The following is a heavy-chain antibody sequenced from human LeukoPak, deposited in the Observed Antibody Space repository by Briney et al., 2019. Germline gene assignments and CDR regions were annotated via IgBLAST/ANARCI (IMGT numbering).Heavy chain of an antibody. CDR1: GFTLSSYE. J-gene: IGHJ6*03. V-gene: IGHV3-23*01. Sequence: GGSLRLSCIVSGFTLSSYEMTWFRQAPGKGLEWVSSIGYSGSDTHYADSVKSRFTVSRDNSKNTLYLQMNSLRAEDTAVYYCARDLLRYFDSYYMDVWGKGTTVTVSS. CDR2: IGYSGSDT. CDR3: ARDLLRYFDSYYMDV. D-gene: IGHD3-9*01.